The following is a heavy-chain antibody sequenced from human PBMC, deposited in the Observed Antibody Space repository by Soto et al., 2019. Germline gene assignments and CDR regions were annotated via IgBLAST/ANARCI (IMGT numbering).Heavy chain of an antibody. J-gene: IGHJ4*02. D-gene: IGHD6-6*01. CDR1: RGSFSGYY. CDR2: INHSGST. V-gene: IGHV4-34*01. CDR3: ARSSIEPRVFMYPFDS. Sequence: SETLSLTCAVYRGSFSGYYWSWIRQPPGKGLELIGEINHSGSTNYNPSLKSRVTILLDTSKNQFSLRLTSVTAADTAVYYCARSSIEPRVFMYPFDSLGEGTLVTVSS.